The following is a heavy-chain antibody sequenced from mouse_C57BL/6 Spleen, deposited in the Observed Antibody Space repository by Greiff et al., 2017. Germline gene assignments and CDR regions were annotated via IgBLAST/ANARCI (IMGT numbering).Heavy chain of an antibody. D-gene: IGHD1-1*01. CDR3: ARVDYGSSLDY. J-gene: IGHJ2*01. Sequence: EVKLVESEGGLVQPGSSMKLSCTASGFTFSDYYMAWVRQVPEKGLEWVANINYDGSSTYYLDSLKSRFIISRDNAKNILYLQLSSLKSEDTATYYCARVDYGSSLDYWGQGTTLTVSS. V-gene: IGHV5-16*01. CDR2: INYDGSST. CDR1: GFTFSDYY.